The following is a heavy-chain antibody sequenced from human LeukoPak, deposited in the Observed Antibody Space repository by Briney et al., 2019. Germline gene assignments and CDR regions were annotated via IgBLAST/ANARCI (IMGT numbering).Heavy chain of an antibody. Sequence: GASVKVSCKASGYTFTSYGISWVRQAPGQGLEWMGWISAYNGNTNYAQKLQGRVTMTTDTSTSTAYMELRSLRSDDTAVYYCAREYGIAVAGPAFFDYRGQGTLVTVSS. V-gene: IGHV1-18*01. CDR3: AREYGIAVAGPAFFDY. D-gene: IGHD6-19*01. CDR2: ISAYNGNT. J-gene: IGHJ4*02. CDR1: GYTFTSYG.